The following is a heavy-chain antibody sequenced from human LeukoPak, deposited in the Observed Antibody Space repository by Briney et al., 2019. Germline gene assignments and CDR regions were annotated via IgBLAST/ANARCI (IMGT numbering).Heavy chain of an antibody. CDR2: IGSDGDR. Sequence: PAGTLRLSCTASGFAFRSYAMAWGRQGPGKGLGGVAAIGSDGDRVHEDSVKGRFTISRDNSKSTLYLQMDNLRAEDTAVYFCAKSAGVATIYFDSWGQGALVTVSS. J-gene: IGHJ4*02. CDR3: AKSAGVATIYFDS. V-gene: IGHV3-23*01. D-gene: IGHD5-12*01. CDR1: GFAFRSYA.